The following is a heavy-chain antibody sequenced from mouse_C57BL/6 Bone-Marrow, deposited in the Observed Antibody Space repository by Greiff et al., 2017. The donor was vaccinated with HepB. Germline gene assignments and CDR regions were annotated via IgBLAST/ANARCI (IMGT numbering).Heavy chain of an antibody. CDR3: ARQGTYAMDY. CDR2: ISNGGGCT. CDR1: GIPFSDYY. V-gene: IGHV5-12*01. J-gene: IGHJ4*01. Sequence: EVKLVESGGGLVQPGRSLKLSCAAPGIPFSDYYMYWGRQNPRKRLEWVAYISNGGGCTYYPDTVKGRFTISRDNAKNTLYLQMSRLKSEDTAMYYCARQGTYAMDYWGQGTSVTVSS.